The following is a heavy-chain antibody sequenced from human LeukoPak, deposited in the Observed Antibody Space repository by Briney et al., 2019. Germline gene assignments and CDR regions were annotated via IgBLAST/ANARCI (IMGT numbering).Heavy chain of an antibody. V-gene: IGHV3-30*18. Sequence: GGSLRLSCAASGFTFRTYVMHWVRQAPGKGLEGVAVISYDGSNKHYADSVKGRFTISRDNSKHTLYLQMNSLRAEDTAVYYCAKAEGSAGYYYDSTGYYNLDYWGQGTLVTVSS. J-gene: IGHJ4*02. CDR1: GFTFRTYV. CDR3: AKAEGSAGYYYDSTGYYNLDY. D-gene: IGHD3-22*01. CDR2: ISYDGSNK.